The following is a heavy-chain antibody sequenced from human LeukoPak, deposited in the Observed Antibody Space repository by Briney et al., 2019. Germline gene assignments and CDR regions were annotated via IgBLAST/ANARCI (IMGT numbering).Heavy chain of an antibody. CDR1: GSTFSSYG. CDR2: ISYDGRNK. Sequence: GGPLRLSCAASGSTFSSYGMHWVRQAPGKGLEWVAVISYDGRNKYYADSVKGRFTISRDNSKNTLYLQMNSLRAEDTAVYYCAKDTPGLDYWGQGTLVTVSS. V-gene: IGHV3-30*18. CDR3: AKDTPGLDY. J-gene: IGHJ4*02.